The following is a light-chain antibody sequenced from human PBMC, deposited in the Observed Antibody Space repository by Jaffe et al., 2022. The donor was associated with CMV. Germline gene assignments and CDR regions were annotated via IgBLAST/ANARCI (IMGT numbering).Light chain of an antibody. V-gene: IGLV1-40*01. CDR3: QSYDTFLSGSGVI. CDR1: SSNIGAGFD. CDR2: DNT. J-gene: IGLJ2*01. Sequence: QSVLTQPPSVSGAPGQRVTISCTGSSSNIGAGFDVHWYQQLPGTAPQLLIYDNTNRPSGVPDRFSGSRSVTSASLAITGLQAEDEAHYYCQSYDTFLSGSGVIFGGGTKVTVL.